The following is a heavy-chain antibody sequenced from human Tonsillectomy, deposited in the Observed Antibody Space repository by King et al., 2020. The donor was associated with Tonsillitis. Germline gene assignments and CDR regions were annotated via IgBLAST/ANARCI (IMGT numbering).Heavy chain of an antibody. Sequence: VQLVESGGGLVQPGGSLRLSCAASGFTFSNYAMRWVRQAPGKGLEWVSSISGSGGSTYYADSVKGRFTISRDKSKNTLYLQMKSLRAEDTAVYYCAKWYSYGDDDYWGQGTLVTVSS. V-gene: IGHV3-23*04. CDR1: GFTFSNYA. D-gene: IGHD5-18*01. CDR2: ISGSGGST. CDR3: AKWYSYGDDDY. J-gene: IGHJ4*02.